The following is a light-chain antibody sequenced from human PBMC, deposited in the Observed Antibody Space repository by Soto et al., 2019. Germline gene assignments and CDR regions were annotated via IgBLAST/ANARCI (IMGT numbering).Light chain of an antibody. CDR2: ASS. Sequence: DIQMTQSPSSLSASVGDRVTITCRASQTISTYLNWYQQRPGKAPNLLIYASSILQSGVPPRFSGGGSGTDFTLTISSLQPEDFATYYCQQTYSIPITFGQGTRLEIK. J-gene: IGKJ5*01. CDR1: QTISTY. V-gene: IGKV1-39*01. CDR3: QQTYSIPIT.